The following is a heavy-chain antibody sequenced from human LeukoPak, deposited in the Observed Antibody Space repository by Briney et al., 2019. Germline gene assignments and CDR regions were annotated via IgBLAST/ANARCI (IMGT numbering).Heavy chain of an antibody. CDR3: ARDMSGVYSSGWGNDY. V-gene: IGHV4-38-2*02. D-gene: IGHD6-19*01. CDR1: GYSISSGYY. J-gene: IGHJ4*02. CDR2: IYHSGST. Sequence: SETLSLTCTVSGYSISSGYYWGWIRQPPGKGLEWIGSIYHSGSTYYNPSLKSRVTISVDTSKNQFSLKLSPVTAADTAVYYCARDMSGVYSSGWGNDYWGQGTLVTVSS.